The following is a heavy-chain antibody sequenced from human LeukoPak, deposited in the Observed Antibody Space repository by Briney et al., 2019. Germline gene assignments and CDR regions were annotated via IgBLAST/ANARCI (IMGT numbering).Heavy chain of an antibody. CDR2: IYNSGST. Sequence: SETLSLTCTVSGGSISSYYWSWIRQPPGRGLEWIGYIYNSGSTNYNPSLKSRVTISVDTSKNQFSLKLSSVSAADTAVYYCARGGGNGGGWVGHYYYMDVWGKGTTVTVSS. CDR1: GGSISSYY. D-gene: IGHD4-23*01. V-gene: IGHV4-59*08. CDR3: ARGGGNGGGWVGHYYYMDV. J-gene: IGHJ6*03.